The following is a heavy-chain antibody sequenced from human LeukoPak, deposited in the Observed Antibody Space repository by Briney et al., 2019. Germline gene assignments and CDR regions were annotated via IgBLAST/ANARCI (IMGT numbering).Heavy chain of an antibody. D-gene: IGHD6-19*01. CDR1: GFTFSRYW. CDR2: ISSSGSTL. J-gene: IGHJ4*02. Sequence: GGSLRLSCAASGFTFSRYWMHWVRQAPGKGLEWVSYISSSGSTLYYADSVKGRFTISRDNAKNSLYLQMNSLRAEDTAVYYCARGVRGGYSSGWYFDYWGQGTLVTVSS. V-gene: IGHV3-48*03. CDR3: ARGVRGGYSSGWYFDY.